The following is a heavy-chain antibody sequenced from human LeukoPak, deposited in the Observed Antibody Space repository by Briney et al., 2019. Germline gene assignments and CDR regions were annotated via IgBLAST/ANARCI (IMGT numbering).Heavy chain of an antibody. D-gene: IGHD6-19*01. J-gene: IGHJ6*03. CDR3: ARDPRIAVAGSYYMDV. CDR1: GYSTSSGYY. CDR2: ISSSSSYI. V-gene: IGHV3-21*01. Sequence: ATLSSTCTVSGYSTSSGYYWGWVRQPPGKGLEWVASISSSSSYIYYADSVKGRFTTSSNNAKNSLYLQMNSLRAEDTAVYYCARDPRIAVAGSYYMDVWGKGTTVTVSS.